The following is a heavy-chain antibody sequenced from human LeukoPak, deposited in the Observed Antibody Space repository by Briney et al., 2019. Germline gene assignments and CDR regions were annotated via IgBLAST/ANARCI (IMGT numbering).Heavy chain of an antibody. Sequence: ASVKVCCKASGFTFTGYYMHWVRQAPGQGLEWMGWINPNSGGTNYAQKFQGRVTMTRDTSITTAYMELTSLRSDDTAVYYCARDLFYSVSGTYYNVGRVFNYWGQGTLVTVSS. J-gene: IGHJ4*02. CDR3: ARDLFYSVSGTYYNVGRVFNY. CDR1: GFTFTGYY. D-gene: IGHD3-10*01. V-gene: IGHV1-2*02. CDR2: INPNSGGT.